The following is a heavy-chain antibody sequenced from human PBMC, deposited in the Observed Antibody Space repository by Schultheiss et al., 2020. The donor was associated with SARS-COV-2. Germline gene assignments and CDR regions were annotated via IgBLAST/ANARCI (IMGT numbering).Heavy chain of an antibody. D-gene: IGHD1-14*01. CDR3: ARGANNSPYHYVMAV. J-gene: IGHJ6*02. Sequence: SVKVSCKASGDTLSSSAISWVRQAPGQGLEWMGGIIPIFGTANYAQKFQGRVTITADESTSTAYMDLSSLRSDDTAVYYCARGANNSPYHYVMAVWGQGTTVTVSS. V-gene: IGHV1-69*13. CDR1: GDTLSSSA. CDR2: IIPIFGTA.